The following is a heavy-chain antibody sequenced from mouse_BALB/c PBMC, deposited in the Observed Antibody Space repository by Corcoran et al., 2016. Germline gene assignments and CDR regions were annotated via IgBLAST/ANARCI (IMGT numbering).Heavy chain of an antibody. D-gene: IGHD2-10*01. CDR1: GYTFTNYG. Sequence: QIQLVQSGPELKKPGETVKISCKASGYTFTNYGMNWVKQAPGKGLKWMGWINTYTGEPTYADDFKGRFAFSLETSASTAYLQINNLKNEDTATYFCARSSYGNYVRYAMDYWGQGTSVTVPS. CDR2: INTYTGEP. CDR3: ARSSYGNYVRYAMDY. J-gene: IGHJ4*01. V-gene: IGHV9-3-1*01.